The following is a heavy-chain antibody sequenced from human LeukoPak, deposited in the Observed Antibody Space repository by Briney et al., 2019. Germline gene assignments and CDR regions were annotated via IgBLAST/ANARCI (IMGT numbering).Heavy chain of an antibody. J-gene: IGHJ6*03. D-gene: IGHD6-13*01. CDR3: ASDGPVYSSSRQCFYYYYMDV. V-gene: IGHV3-30-3*01. CDR1: EFPSSSYA. CDR2: ISYDGSNE. Sequence: TGGSLRLPCEASEFPSSSYAMHRVRQAPGKGREWVAVISYDGSNEYYANSVKGRFTISSDNTKNTLYLQMKSLRAEDTAVYYSASDGPVYSSSRQCFYYYYMDVWGKGTTVTVSS.